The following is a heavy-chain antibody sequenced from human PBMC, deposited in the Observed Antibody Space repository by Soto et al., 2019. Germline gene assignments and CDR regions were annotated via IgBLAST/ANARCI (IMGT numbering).Heavy chain of an antibody. CDR3: ARHLPYDFWSGYYTAAFDI. V-gene: IGHV4-34*01. D-gene: IGHD3-3*01. CDR2: INHSGST. CDR1: GGSFSGYY. J-gene: IGHJ3*02. Sequence: QVQLQQWGAGLLKPSETLSLTCAVYGGSFSGYYWSWIRQPPGKGLEWIGEINHSGSTNYNPSLKSRVTISVDTSKNQFYLKLSSVTAADTAVYYCARHLPYDFWSGYYTAAFDIWGQGTMVTVSS.